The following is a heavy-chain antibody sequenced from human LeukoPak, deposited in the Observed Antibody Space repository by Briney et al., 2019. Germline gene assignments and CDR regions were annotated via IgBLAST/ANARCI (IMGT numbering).Heavy chain of an antibody. V-gene: IGHV3-21*01. CDR3: ARDTEKPLVLRYFDWLSYYYYGMDV. D-gene: IGHD3-9*01. CDR1: GFTFSSYS. Sequence: GGSLRLSCAASGFTFSSYSMNWVRQAPGQGLEWVSSISRISSYIYYADSVKGRFTISRDNAKNSLYLEMNSLRAEDTAVYYCARDTEKPLVLRYFDWLSYYYYGMDVWGQGTTVTVSS. J-gene: IGHJ6*02. CDR2: ISRISSYI.